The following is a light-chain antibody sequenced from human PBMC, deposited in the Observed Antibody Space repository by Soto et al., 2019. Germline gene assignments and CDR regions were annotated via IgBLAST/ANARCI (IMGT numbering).Light chain of an antibody. J-gene: IGLJ1*01. Sequence: QSALTQPASVSGSPGQSIAISCTGTSSDVGVYDYVSWYQQHPDKAPKLMIYEVTTRRSGVSNRFSCSKSGNTASLTISGLQPEDEADYYCSSHTSGNTRVFGSGTKVTVL. CDR3: SSHTSGNTRV. CDR2: EVT. V-gene: IGLV2-14*01. CDR1: SSDVGVYDY.